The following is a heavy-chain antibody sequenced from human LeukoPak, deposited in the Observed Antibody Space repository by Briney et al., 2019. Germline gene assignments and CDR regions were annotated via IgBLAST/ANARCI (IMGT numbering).Heavy chain of an antibody. J-gene: IGHJ4*02. CDR3: AKADCGSTSCHPDY. Sequence: PGGSLRLSCAASGFTFSNYGMHWVRQAPGKGLEWVAVIAYDEINTNHADSVKGRFTVSRDNSKKTLFLQMNSLRAEDTAVYYCAKADCGSTSCHPDYWGQGTLDTVSS. CDR2: IAYDEINT. D-gene: IGHD2-2*01. CDR1: GFTFSNYG. V-gene: IGHV3-30*18.